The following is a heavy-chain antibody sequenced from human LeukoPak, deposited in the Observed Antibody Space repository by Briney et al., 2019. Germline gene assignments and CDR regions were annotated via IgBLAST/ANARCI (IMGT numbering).Heavy chain of an antibody. CDR3: ASGGSTRLDV. CDR2: IYYSGST. D-gene: IGHD3-10*01. V-gene: IGHV4-61*01. Sequence: SETLSLTCTVSGGSVSSGSYYWSWIRQPPGKGLEWIGYIYYSGSTNYNPSLKSRVTISVDTSKNQFSLKLSSVTAADTAAYYCASGGSTRLDVWGQGTTVTVSS. J-gene: IGHJ6*02. CDR1: GGSVSSGSYY.